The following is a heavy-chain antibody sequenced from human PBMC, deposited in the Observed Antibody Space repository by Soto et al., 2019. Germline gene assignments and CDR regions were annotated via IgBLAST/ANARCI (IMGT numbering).Heavy chain of an antibody. CDR1: GGSISSSSYY. V-gene: IGHV4-39*01. CDR3: ARHVGGYSSRNAEYFQH. CDR2: IYYSGST. D-gene: IGHD5-18*01. J-gene: IGHJ1*01. Sequence: QLQLQESGPGLVKPSETLSLTCTVSGGSISSSSYYWGWIRQPPGKGLEWIGSIYYSGSTYYNPSLKSRVTISVDTSKNQFSLKLSSVTAADTAVYYCARHVGGYSSRNAEYFQHWGQGTLVTVSS.